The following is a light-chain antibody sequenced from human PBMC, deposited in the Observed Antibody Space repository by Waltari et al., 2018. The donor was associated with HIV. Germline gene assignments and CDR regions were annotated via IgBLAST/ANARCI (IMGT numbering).Light chain of an antibody. CDR3: RQSYGAPLT. V-gene: IGKV1-39*01. Sequence: DIQMTQSPSSLSSSVGDSVAITCRASHNINNFFNWYQQEGGKAPQLLIYAASTLESGVPSRFSGSGYGTDFTLTIRGLQPEDFATYYCRQSYGAPLTFGPGTKVDIK. CDR1: HNINNF. J-gene: IGKJ3*01. CDR2: AAS.